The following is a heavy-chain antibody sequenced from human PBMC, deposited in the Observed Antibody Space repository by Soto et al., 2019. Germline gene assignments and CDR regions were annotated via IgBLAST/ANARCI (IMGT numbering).Heavy chain of an antibody. CDR1: GYTFTSYD. D-gene: IGHD3-3*01. Sequence: ASVKVSCKASGYTFTSYDINWVRQATGQGLEWMGWMNPNSGNTGYAQKFQGRVTMTRNTSISTAYMELSSLRSEDTAVYYCVREMGHDFWSGYYNYFDYWGQGTLVTVSS. J-gene: IGHJ4*02. CDR2: MNPNSGNT. CDR3: VREMGHDFWSGYYNYFDY. V-gene: IGHV1-8*01.